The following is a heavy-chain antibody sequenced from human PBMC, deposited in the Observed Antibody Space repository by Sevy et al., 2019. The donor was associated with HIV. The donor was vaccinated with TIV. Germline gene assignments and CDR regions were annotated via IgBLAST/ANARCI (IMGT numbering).Heavy chain of an antibody. Sequence: GGSLRLSCTASGYTFPAFSFNWVRQAPGKGLEWVSVISGSGNSAYYADSVKGRFTISRDNSKNTLSLQMNSLRAEDTAVYYCAKGGRSYGDSYFDHWGQGTLVTVSS. J-gene: IGHJ4*02. CDR3: AKGGRSYGDSYFDH. CDR1: GYTFPAFS. CDR2: ISGSGNSA. D-gene: IGHD5-18*01. V-gene: IGHV3-23*01.